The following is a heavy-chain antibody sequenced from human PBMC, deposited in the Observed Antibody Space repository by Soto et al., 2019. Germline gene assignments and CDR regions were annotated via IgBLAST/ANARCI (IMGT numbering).Heavy chain of an antibody. V-gene: IGHV4-59*08. CDR3: ARHRKVTIFGVVTDWFDP. D-gene: IGHD3-3*01. J-gene: IGHJ5*02. CDR2: IYYSGST. Sequence: PSETLSLTCTVFGGSISNYYWSWIRQPPGKGLEWIGYIYYSGSTNYNPSLKSRVTISVDTSKNQFSLKLSSVTAADTAVYYCARHRKVTIFGVVTDWFDPWGQGTLVTVSS. CDR1: GGSISNYY.